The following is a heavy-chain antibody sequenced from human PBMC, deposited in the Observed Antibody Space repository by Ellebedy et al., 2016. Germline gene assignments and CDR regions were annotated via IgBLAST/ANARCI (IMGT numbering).Heavy chain of an antibody. CDR3: GRGNAVPGPEPLDY. CDR2: LYSGGTI. J-gene: IGHJ4*02. Sequence: GGSLRLSCAVSGFTVSSNYMSWVRQAPGKGLEWVSVLYSGGTIYYADSVKCRFTISRDDFKNTLYLQMNSLRAEDTAIYFCGRGNAVPGPEPLDYWGQGTLVTVSS. V-gene: IGHV3-66*01. CDR1: GFTVSSNY. D-gene: IGHD6-19*01.